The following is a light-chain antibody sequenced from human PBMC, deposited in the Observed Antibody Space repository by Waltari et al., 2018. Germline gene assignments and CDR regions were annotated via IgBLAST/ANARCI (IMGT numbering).Light chain of an antibody. CDR3: QQYDSYPVT. J-gene: IGKJ1*01. Sequence: DIQMTQSPSTLSASVGDRVPITCRASQSISSSLAWYQQKQGKAPKVLIYKASTLESGVPSKFSGSGSGTEFTLTISSLQPDDFATYYCQQYDSYPVTFGQGTKVEI. CDR2: KAS. CDR1: QSISSS. V-gene: IGKV1-5*03.